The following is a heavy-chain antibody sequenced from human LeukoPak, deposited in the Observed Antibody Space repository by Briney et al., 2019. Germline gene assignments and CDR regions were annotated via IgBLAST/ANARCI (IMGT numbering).Heavy chain of an antibody. V-gene: IGHV3-23*01. CDR1: GFTFSNYA. Sequence: GGSLRLSCAASGFTFSNYAMSWVRQAPGKGLEWVSAISGSGGSTYYADSVKGRFTISRDNSKNTLYLQMNSLRAEDTAVYYCAKSQGPNIARGAFDIWGQGTMVTVSS. D-gene: IGHD2/OR15-2a*01. CDR3: AKSQGPNIARGAFDI. J-gene: IGHJ3*02. CDR2: ISGSGGST.